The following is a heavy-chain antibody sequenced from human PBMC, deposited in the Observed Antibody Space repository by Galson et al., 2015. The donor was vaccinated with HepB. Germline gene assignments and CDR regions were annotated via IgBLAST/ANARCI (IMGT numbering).Heavy chain of an antibody. Sequence: SLRLSCAASGFTFSSYGMHWVRQAPGKGLEWVAVIWYDGSNKYYADSVKGRFTISRDNSKNTLYLQMNSLRAEDTAVYYCAREYQLPYYYYYYMDVWGKGTTVTVSS. J-gene: IGHJ6*03. CDR3: AREYQLPYYYYYYMDV. CDR2: IWYDGSNK. D-gene: IGHD2-2*01. CDR1: GFTFSSYG. V-gene: IGHV3-33*01.